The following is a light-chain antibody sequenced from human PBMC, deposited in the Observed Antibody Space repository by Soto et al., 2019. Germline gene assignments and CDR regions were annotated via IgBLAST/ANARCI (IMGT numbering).Light chain of an antibody. Sequence: DILMTQSPDSLAVSLAERATINCKTSQSVLYSSNNKNYLVWYQQKPGQPPKLLIYWASTRESGVPDRFSGSGSGTDFTLTISSLQAEDVAVYYCQQYYSTPLTFGGGTRLEIK. J-gene: IGKJ5*01. CDR2: WAS. CDR1: QSVLYSSNNKNY. V-gene: IGKV4-1*01. CDR3: QQYYSTPLT.